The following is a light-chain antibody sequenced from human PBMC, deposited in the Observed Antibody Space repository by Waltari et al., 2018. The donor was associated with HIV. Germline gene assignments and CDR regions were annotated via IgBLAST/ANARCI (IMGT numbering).Light chain of an antibody. CDR3: HSYDRTLGGSV. J-gene: IGLJ3*02. V-gene: IGLV1-40*01. CDR2: DNV. CDR1: SANIGAGYD. Sequence: QSVLTQPPSVSGAPAQRVTIPRTGDSANIGAGYDVHWYRQLPGTAPKLLISDNVNRPSGVPDRFSESTSGTSASLSITGLQAEDEADYYCHSYDRTLGGSVFGGGTKVTVL.